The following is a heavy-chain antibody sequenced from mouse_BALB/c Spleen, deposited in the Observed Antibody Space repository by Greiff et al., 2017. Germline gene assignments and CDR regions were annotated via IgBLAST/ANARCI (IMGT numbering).Heavy chain of an antibody. V-gene: IGHV5-6-3*01. CDR1: GFTFSSYG. J-gene: IGHJ4*01. CDR3: AREDYGTIYYAMDY. CDR2: INSNGGST. D-gene: IGHD2-1*01. Sequence: EVQRVESGGGLVQPGGSLKLSCAASGFTFSSYGMSWVRQTPDKRLELVATINSNGGSTYYPDSVKGRFTISRDNAKNTLYLQMSSLKSEDTAMYYCAREDYGTIYYAMDYWGQGTSVTVSS.